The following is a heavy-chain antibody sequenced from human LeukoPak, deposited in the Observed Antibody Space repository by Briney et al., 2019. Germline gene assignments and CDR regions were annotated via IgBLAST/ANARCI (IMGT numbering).Heavy chain of an antibody. CDR1: GFTVSSNY. D-gene: IGHD2-2*01. V-gene: IGHV3-53*01. Sequence: PGGSLRLSYAASGFTVSSNYMSWVRQAPGKGLEWVSVIYSGGSTYYADSVKGRFTISRDNSKNTLYLQMNSLRAEDTAVYYCARGPCSSTSCSDPPDIWGQGTMVTVSS. CDR2: IYSGGST. CDR3: ARGPCSSTSCSDPPDI. J-gene: IGHJ3*02.